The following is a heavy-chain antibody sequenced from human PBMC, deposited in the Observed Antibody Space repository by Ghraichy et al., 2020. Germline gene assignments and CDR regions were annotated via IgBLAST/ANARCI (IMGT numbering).Heavy chain of an antibody. D-gene: IGHD5-12*01. CDR1: GFIFSSHW. J-gene: IGHJ4*02. Sequence: GGSLRLSCAASGFIFSSHWMGWVRQAPGKGLEWVANINRDGSEIYYLDSVSGRFIISRDNAEKTLYLQMISLRAEDTAVYYCARDFTGYVPFDYWGQGTLVTVSA. V-gene: IGHV3-7*01. CDR3: ARDFTGYVPFDY. CDR2: INRDGSEI.